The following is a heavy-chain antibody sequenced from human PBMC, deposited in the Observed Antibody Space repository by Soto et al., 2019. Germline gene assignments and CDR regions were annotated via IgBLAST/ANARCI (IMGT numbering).Heavy chain of an antibody. V-gene: IGHV1-3*01. CDR2: INAANGDT. D-gene: IGHD6-13*01. J-gene: IGHJ5*02. CDR3: VRRHVSATGIDWFGP. CDR1: GYTFTSYG. Sequence: DSVKVSCKASGYTFTSYGIHWVRQAPGQRLEWMGWINAANGDTKYSPKFQGRVTITRDISASTAYMELSSLRSEDTAVYYCVRRHVSATGIDWFGPCGQRPLFTVS.